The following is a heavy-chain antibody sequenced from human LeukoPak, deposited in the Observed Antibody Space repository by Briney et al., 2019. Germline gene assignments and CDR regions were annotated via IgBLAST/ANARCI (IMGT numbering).Heavy chain of an antibody. J-gene: IGHJ4*02. V-gene: IGHV3-23*01. D-gene: IGHD5-18*01. CDR1: GFTFSSYA. CDR2: ISGSGGST. Sequence: GGSLRLSCAASGFTFSSYAMSWVRQAPGKELEWVSAISGSGGSTYYADSVKGRFTISRDNSKNTLYLQMNSLRAEDTAVYYCAKQGGYSYGSLDYWGQGTLVTVSS. CDR3: AKQGGYSYGSLDY.